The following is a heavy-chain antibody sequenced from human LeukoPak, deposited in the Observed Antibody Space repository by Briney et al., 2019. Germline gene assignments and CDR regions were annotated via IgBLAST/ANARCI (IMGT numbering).Heavy chain of an antibody. CDR2: IYYSGST. D-gene: IGHD6-13*01. CDR1: GGSISSGGYS. J-gene: IGHJ5*02. CDR3: ARAVHSRTDWFDP. V-gene: IGHV4-30-2*01. Sequence: SETLSLTCAVSGGSISSGGYSWSWIRQPPGKGLEWIGYIYYSGSTYYNPSLKSRVTISVDRSKNQFSLKLSSVTAADTAVYYCARAVHSRTDWFDPWGQGALVTVSS.